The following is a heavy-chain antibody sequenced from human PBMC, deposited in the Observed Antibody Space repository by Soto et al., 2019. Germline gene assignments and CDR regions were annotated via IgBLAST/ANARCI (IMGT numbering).Heavy chain of an antibody. CDR3: ARPMTTQAFDI. D-gene: IGHD4-17*01. V-gene: IGHV3-33*01. CDR1: GFTFSSYG. CDR2: IWYDGSNE. Sequence: GESLKISCAVSGFTFSSYGMHWVRQAPGKGLEWVAVIWYDGSNEYYADSVKGRFTISRDNSKNTLYLQMNSLRAEDTAVYYCARPMTTQAFDIWGQGTMVTVSS. J-gene: IGHJ3*02.